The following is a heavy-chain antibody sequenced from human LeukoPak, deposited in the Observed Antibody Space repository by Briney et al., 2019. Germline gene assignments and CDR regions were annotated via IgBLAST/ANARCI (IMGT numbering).Heavy chain of an antibody. J-gene: IGHJ6*03. V-gene: IGHV1-2*02. CDR3: ARGKYTMVRGARSDYYYYMDV. D-gene: IGHD3-10*01. CDR1: GYTFTGYY. Sequence: ASVKVSCKASGYTFTGYYMHWVRQAPGQGLEWMGWINPNSGGTNYAQKFQGRVTMTRDTSISTAYMELSRLRSDDTAVYYCARGKYTMVRGARSDYYYYMDVWGKGTTVTVSS. CDR2: INPNSGGT.